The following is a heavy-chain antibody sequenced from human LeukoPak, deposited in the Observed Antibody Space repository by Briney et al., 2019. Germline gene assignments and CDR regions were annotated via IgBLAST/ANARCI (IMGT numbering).Heavy chain of an antibody. Sequence: ASVKVSCTASGYTFTSYYLHWVRQAPGQGLEWMGLINPSGSSTSNTQKFQGRVTMTRDTSTSTVYMELSSLRSEDTAVYYCARSENGYNDYWGQGTLVTVSS. D-gene: IGHD5-24*01. V-gene: IGHV1-46*01. CDR2: INPSGSST. J-gene: IGHJ4*02. CDR1: GYTFTSYY. CDR3: ARSENGYNDY.